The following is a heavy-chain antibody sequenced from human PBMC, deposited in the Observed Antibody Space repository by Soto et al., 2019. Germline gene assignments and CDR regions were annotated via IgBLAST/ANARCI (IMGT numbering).Heavy chain of an antibody. CDR3: ARILVGYGDSNWFDP. CDR2: IFSNDEK. J-gene: IGHJ5*02. Sequence: QVTLKESGPVLVKPTETLTLTCTVSGFSLSNARMGVSWIRQPPGKALEWLAHIFSNDEKSYSTSLKSMLTISKDTSKRQVVLTMTNMDPVDTATYYCARILVGYGDSNWFDPWGQGTLVTVSS. V-gene: IGHV2-26*01. CDR1: GFSLSNARMG. D-gene: IGHD4-17*01.